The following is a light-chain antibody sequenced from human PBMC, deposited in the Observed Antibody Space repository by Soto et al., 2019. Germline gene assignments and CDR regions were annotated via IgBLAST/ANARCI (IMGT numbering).Light chain of an antibody. CDR2: KVS. CDR3: MQGTHWPYT. J-gene: IGKJ2*01. Sequence: DVVMTQSPLSLPVTLGQPASISCRSGHSLVHSDGNTYLHWYQQRPGQSPRRLIYKVSTRDSGVPDRFSGSGSGTDFTLKISRVEAEDVGVYYCMQGTHWPYTFGQGSRLEIK. CDR1: HSLVHSDGNTY. V-gene: IGKV2-30*02.